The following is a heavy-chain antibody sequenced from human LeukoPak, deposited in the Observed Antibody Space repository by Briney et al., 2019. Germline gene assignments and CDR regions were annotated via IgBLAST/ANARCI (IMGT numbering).Heavy chain of an antibody. J-gene: IGHJ4*02. Sequence: SVKVSCKASGGTFTSYAISWVRQAPGHGLEWMGRIIPIFGTANYAQKFQGRVTITTDESTSKAYMELRSLRSEDTAVYYCAIVREDLYDYVWSHWGQGTLVTVSS. D-gene: IGHD3-16*01. CDR3: AIVREDLYDYVWSH. CDR2: IIPIFGTA. V-gene: IGHV1-69*05. CDR1: GGTFTSYA.